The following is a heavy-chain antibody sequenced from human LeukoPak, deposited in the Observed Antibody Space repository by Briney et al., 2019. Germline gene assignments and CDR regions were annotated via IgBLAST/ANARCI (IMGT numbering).Heavy chain of an antibody. J-gene: IGHJ4*02. CDR1: GYTFTSYD. CDR3: ARGPRGRRGEAYYFDY. Sequence: ASVKVSCQASGYTFTSYDINWVRQATGQGLEWMGWMNPNSGNTGYAQKFQGRVTMTRNTSISTAYMELSSLRSEDTAVYYCARGPRGRRGEAYYFDYWGQGTLVTVSS. CDR2: MNPNSGNT. D-gene: IGHD7-27*01. V-gene: IGHV1-8*01.